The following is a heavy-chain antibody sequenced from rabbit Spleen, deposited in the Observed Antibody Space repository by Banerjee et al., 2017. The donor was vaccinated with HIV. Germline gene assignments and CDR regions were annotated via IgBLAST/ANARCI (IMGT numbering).Heavy chain of an antibody. J-gene: IGHJ4*01. CDR1: GFSFSSSDY. V-gene: IGHV1S40*01. Sequence: QSLEESGGGLVQPEGSVALTCKASGFSFSSSDYICWVRQAPGKGLEWISCIAGSSSGFTYSATWAKGRFTISKTSSTTVTLQMTSLTAADTATYFCARLFAYAGYAGFGYATLDYFNLWGPGTLVTV. D-gene: IGHD6-1*01. CDR3: ARLFAYAGYAGFGYATLDYFNL. CDR2: IAGSSSGFT.